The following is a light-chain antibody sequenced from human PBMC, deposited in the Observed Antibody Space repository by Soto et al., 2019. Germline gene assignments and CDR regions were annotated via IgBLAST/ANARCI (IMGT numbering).Light chain of an antibody. J-gene: IGKJ4*01. CDR2: GAS. CDR3: QQYGSSPPFT. CDR1: QSVSSSY. Sequence: EIVLTQSPGTLSLSPGERATLSCRASQSVSSSYLAWYQQKPGQAPRLLIYGASSRATGIPDRFSGSGSGTDFTLTISRLEPEDFAVYYCQQYGSSPPFTFGGVNKVEIK. V-gene: IGKV3-20*01.